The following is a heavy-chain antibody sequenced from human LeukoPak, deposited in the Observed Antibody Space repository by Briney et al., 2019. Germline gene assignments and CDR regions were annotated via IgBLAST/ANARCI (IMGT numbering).Heavy chain of an antibody. CDR1: GGSISSGAYY. J-gene: IGHJ4*02. Sequence: SETLSLTCTVSGGSISSGAYYWTWIRQPPGKGLEWIGYIFYSGNTYYNPPLKSRVTISVDTSKNQFSLKLSSVTAADTAVYYCARAMYSYGFYFDYWGQGSLVTVSS. D-gene: IGHD5-18*01. V-gene: IGHV4-30-4*01. CDR2: IFYSGNT. CDR3: ARAMYSYGFYFDY.